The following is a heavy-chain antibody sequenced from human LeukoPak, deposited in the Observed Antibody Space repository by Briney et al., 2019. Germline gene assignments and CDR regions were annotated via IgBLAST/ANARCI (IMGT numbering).Heavy chain of an antibody. CDR1: GFTFRNYW. CDR3: ARGRGLTIFGVVSWFDS. Sequence: SGGSLRLSCAASGFTFRNYWMSWVRQAPGKGLEWVANIKQDGSEKYYVDSVKGRFIISRDNAKNSLYLQMNSLRAEDTAVYYCARGRGLTIFGVVSWFDSWGQGTQVTVSS. CDR2: IKQDGSEK. J-gene: IGHJ5*01. V-gene: IGHV3-7*01. D-gene: IGHD3-3*01.